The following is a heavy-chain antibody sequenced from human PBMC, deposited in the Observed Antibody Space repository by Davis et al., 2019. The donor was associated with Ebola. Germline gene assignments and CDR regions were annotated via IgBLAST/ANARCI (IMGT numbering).Heavy chain of an antibody. CDR3: ATRFSNSDGALDI. D-gene: IGHD1-7*01. CDR2: ITSSSTYT. J-gene: IGHJ3*02. CDR1: GFTSSSYA. Sequence: GGSLRLSCAASGFTSSSYAMHWVRQAPGKGLEWVSYITSSSTYTNYADSVKGRFTISRDNSKDTLYLQMTSLRAEDTAVYYCATRFSNSDGALDIWDQGTLVTVSS. V-gene: IGHV3-21*05.